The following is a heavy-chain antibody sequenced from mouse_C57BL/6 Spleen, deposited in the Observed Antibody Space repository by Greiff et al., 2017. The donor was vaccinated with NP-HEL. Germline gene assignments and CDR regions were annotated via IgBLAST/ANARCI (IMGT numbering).Heavy chain of an antibody. J-gene: IGHJ2*01. V-gene: IGHV3-6*01. CDR1: GYSITSGYY. CDR2: ISYDGSN. D-gene: IGHD1-1*01. Sequence: EVKLQESGPGLVKPSQSLSLTCSVTGYSITSGYYWNWIRQFPGNKLEWMGYISYDGSNNYNPSLKNRISITRDTSKNQFFLKLNSVTTEDTATYYCARGVVARAVYFDYWGQGTTLTVSS. CDR3: ARGVVARAVYFDY.